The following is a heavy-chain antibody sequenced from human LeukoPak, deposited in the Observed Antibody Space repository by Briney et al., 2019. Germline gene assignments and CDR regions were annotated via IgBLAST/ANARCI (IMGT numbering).Heavy chain of an antibody. D-gene: IGHD3-3*01. CDR3: ARGRTYYDFWSGYWDRSGMDV. J-gene: IGHJ6*03. CDR2: INHSGST. V-gene: IGHV4-34*01. Sequence: PSETLSLTCAVYGGSFSGYYWSWIRQPPGKGLEWIGEINHSGSTNYNPSLKSRVTISVDTSKNQFSLKLSSVTAADTAVYYCARGRTYYDFWSGYWDRSGMDVWGKGTTVTVSS. CDR1: GGSFSGYY.